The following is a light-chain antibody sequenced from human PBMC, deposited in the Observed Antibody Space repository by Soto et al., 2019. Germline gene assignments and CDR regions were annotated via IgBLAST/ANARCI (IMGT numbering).Light chain of an antibody. Sequence: QSVLTQPLSVSASPGQSVTISCTGTSSDIGGYGYVSWYQHHPGKAPKLLLYAVSKWPSGVPNRFSGSKSGNTASLTISGLQTEDEAAYYCCSYAGNYKYVFGTGTKVTVL. CDR2: AVS. V-gene: IGLV2-11*01. CDR3: CSYAGNYKYV. J-gene: IGLJ1*01. CDR1: SSDIGGYGY.